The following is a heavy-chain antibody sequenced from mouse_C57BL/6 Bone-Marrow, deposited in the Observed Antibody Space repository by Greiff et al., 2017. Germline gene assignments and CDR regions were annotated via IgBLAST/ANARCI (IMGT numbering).Heavy chain of an antibody. D-gene: IGHD2-5*01. J-gene: IGHJ1*03. Sequence: QVQLQQPGAELVKPGASVKMSCKASGYTFTSYWITWVKQRPGQGLEWIGDIYPGSGSTNYNEKFKGKATLTVDTSSSTAYMQLGSLTSGDSAVYYCARPCYSNYWYFDVWGTGTTVTVSS. CDR1: GYTFTSYW. V-gene: IGHV1-55*01. CDR3: ARPCYSNYWYFDV. CDR2: IYPGSGST.